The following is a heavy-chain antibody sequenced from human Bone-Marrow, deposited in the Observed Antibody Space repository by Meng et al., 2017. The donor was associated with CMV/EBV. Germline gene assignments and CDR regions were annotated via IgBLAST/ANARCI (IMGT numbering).Heavy chain of an antibody. V-gene: IGHV3-15*01. CDR1: GFTFSNAW. D-gene: IGHD6-6*01. CDR2: IKSKTDGGTT. Sequence: GESLKISCAASGFTFSNAWMSWVRQAPGKGLEWVGRIKSKTDGGTTDYAAPVKGRFTISRDDSKNTLYLQMNSLKTEDTAVYYCARDLYSSSSDDYYYGMDVWGQGTTVTVSS. J-gene: IGHJ6*02. CDR3: ARDLYSSSSDDYYYGMDV.